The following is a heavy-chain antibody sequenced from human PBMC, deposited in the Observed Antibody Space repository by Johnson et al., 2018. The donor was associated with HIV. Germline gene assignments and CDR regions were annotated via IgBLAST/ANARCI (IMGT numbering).Heavy chain of an antibody. J-gene: IGHJ3*01. CDR2: IKQDGSEK. V-gene: IGHV3-7*01. D-gene: IGHD5-24*01. CDR3: ARDGPWLQSQRDAFDF. Sequence: VQLVESGGGLVQPGGSLRLSCVASGFTLSSYWIHWVRQAPGKGLEWVANIKQDGSEKYYVDSVKGRFTISRDNAKNSLYLQMNSLRVEDTAVYYCARDGPWLQSQRDAFDFWGQGTMVTVSS. CDR1: GFTLSSYW.